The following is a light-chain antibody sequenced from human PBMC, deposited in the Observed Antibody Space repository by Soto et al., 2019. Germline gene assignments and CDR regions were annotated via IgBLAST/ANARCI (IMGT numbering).Light chain of an antibody. CDR1: QSISRG. V-gene: IGKV1-5*01. J-gene: IGKJ1*01. Sequence: DIQRTQSPSTLASYVGDRVTITCRASQSISRGLAWYQQKPGKAPNLLIYDASTLESGVPSRFSGSGSGTEFTLTISCLHPDDFATYYCQPYSSVWAFGQGTKLDIK. CDR2: DAS. CDR3: QPYSSVWA.